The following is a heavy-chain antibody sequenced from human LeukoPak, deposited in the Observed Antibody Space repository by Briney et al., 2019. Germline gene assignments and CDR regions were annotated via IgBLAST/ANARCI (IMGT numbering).Heavy chain of an antibody. CDR3: AILYDELDY. D-gene: IGHD2/OR15-2a*01. Sequence: SVKVSCKASGGTFSSYAISWVRQAPGQGLEWMGGIIPIFGAANYAQKFQGRVTITADESTSTAYMELRSLRSDDTAVYYCAILYDELDYWGQGTLVTVSS. V-gene: IGHV1-69*13. CDR2: IIPIFGAA. J-gene: IGHJ4*02. CDR1: GGTFSSYA.